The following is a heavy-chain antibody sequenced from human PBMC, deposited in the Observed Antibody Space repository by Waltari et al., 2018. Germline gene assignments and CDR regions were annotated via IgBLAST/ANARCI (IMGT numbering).Heavy chain of an antibody. CDR3: ATWRITGTIGAFDI. J-gene: IGHJ3*02. V-gene: IGHV1-69-2*01. CDR1: GYTFTDYY. Sequence: EVQLVQSGAEVKKPGATVKISCTVSGYTFTDYYMHCVHQAPGKGLEWMGLVAPEDGETIYAEKFQGRVTITADTSTDTAYMEQSSLRSEDTAVYYCATWRITGTIGAFDIWGQGTMVTVSS. CDR2: VAPEDGET. D-gene: IGHD1-7*01.